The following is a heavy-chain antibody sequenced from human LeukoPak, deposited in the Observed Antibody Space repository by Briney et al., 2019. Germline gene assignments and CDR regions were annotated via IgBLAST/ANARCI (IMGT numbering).Heavy chain of an antibody. J-gene: IGHJ3*02. CDR2: IYHSGST. CDR1: GGSISSSNW. Sequence: PSGTLSLTCAVSGGSISSSNWWSWVRQPPGKGLEWIGEIYHSGSTNYNSSLKSRVTISVDKSKNQFSLKLSSVTAADTAVYYCARDIAVAGTFAAFDIWGQGTMVTVSS. CDR3: ARDIAVAGTFAAFDI. D-gene: IGHD6-19*01. V-gene: IGHV4-4*02.